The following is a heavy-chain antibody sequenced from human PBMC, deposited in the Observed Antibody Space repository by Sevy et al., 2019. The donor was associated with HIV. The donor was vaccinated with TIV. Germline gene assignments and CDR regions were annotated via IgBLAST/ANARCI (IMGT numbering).Heavy chain of an antibody. J-gene: IGHJ6*02. D-gene: IGHD3-22*01. CDR3: ARDRNNYDSSGYPKGMDV. CDR1: GYTFTTYG. CDR2: TSAYNGNT. V-gene: IGHV1-18*01. Sequence: ASVKVSCKTSGYTFTTYGLTWVRQAPGQGLEWMGWTSAYNGNTNYAQKVQGRVTMTTDISTSTAYMELRSLRSDDTAMYYCARDRNNYDSSGYPKGMDVWGQGTTVTVSS.